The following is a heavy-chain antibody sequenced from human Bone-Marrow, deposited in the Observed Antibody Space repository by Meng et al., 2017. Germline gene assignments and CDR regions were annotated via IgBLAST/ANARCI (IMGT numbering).Heavy chain of an antibody. Sequence: GESLKISCAASGFAFSDYSMSLIRQAPGKGLEWLPLISGLSTTTYYAESVRGRFTISRDNAKNALFLQMDSLRADDTAVYYCARVFSNRFNDFWGQGTLVTVSS. J-gene: IGHJ4*02. V-gene: IGHV3-11*04. CDR3: ARVFSNRFNDF. CDR2: ISGLSTTT. CDR1: GFAFSDYS. D-gene: IGHD6-13*01.